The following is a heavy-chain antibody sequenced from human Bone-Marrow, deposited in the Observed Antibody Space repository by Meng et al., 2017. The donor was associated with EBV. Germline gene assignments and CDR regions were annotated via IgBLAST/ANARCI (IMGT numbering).Heavy chain of an antibody. Sequence: QVQIVKSWAELKKPGASVQVSCKASGSTFGSYAIPWWRQAPGQRLEWMGWIDVGNANTKYSQKFQDRVTITRETFASTVYMELSRLTSEDTAVYYCARWYYDVTGYYYFDFWGQGTLVTVSS. CDR2: IDVGNANT. J-gene: IGHJ4*02. V-gene: IGHV1-3*01. CDR1: GSTFGSYA. D-gene: IGHD3-22*01. CDR3: ARWYYDVTGYYYFDF.